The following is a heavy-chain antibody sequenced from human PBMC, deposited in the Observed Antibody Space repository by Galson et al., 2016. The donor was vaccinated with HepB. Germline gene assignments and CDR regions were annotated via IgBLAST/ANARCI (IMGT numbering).Heavy chain of an antibody. J-gene: IGHJ6*02. D-gene: IGHD4-17*01. V-gene: IGHV3-74*01. Sequence: SLRLSCAASGFPFSRYWMHWVRQAPGKGLVWVSRINSDGSSTAYADSVRGRFTISRDNAKNTVYLQMNSLRAEDTAFYYCVREDYGDDPVYYYYYGMDVWGQGTTVSVSS. CDR1: GFPFSRYW. CDR3: VREDYGDDPVYYYYYGMDV. CDR2: INSDGSST.